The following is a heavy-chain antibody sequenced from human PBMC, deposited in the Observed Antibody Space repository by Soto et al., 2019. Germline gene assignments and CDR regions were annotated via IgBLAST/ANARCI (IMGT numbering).Heavy chain of an antibody. CDR3: ARDQRYSYGYYYYGMDV. V-gene: IGHV3-30-3*01. CDR1: GFTFSSYA. J-gene: IGHJ6*02. CDR2: ISYDGSNK. Sequence: GGSLRLSCAASGFTFSSYAMHWVRQAPGKGLEWVAVISYDGSNKYYADSVKGRFTISRDNSKNTLYLQMNSLRAEDTAVYYCARDQRYSYGYYYYGMDVWGQGTTVTVSS. D-gene: IGHD5-18*01.